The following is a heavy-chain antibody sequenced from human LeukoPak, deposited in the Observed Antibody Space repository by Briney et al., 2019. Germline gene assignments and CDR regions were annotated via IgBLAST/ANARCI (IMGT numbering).Heavy chain of an antibody. D-gene: IGHD6-13*01. CDR1: GFTFSSYA. CDR3: ARDRGYSSSWRAFDY. Sequence: PGGSLRLSCAASGFTFSSYAMHWVRQAPGKGLEWVAVISYDGSNKYYADSVKGRFTISRDNSKNTLYLQMNSLRAEDTAVYYCARDRGYSSSWRAFDYWGQGTLVTVSS. J-gene: IGHJ4*02. V-gene: IGHV3-30-3*01. CDR2: ISYDGSNK.